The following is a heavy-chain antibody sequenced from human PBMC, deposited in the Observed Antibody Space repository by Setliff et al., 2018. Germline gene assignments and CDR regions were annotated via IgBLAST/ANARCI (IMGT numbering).Heavy chain of an antibody. J-gene: IGHJ2*01. D-gene: IGHD1-7*01. Sequence: WIRQPPGKGLEWVSVIYSSGSSRYYADSVKGRFTISRDNSRDTLDLEMDSLRAEDTAVYYCAKSGGNSHWYFDVWGRGTLVTVSS. CDR3: AKSGGNSHWYFDV. CDR2: IYSSGSSR. V-gene: IGHV3-23*03.